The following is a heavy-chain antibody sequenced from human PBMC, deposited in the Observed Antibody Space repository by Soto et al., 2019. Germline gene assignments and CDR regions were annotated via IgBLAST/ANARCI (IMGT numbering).Heavy chain of an antibody. D-gene: IGHD1-26*01. CDR3: ARREIQGPIDY. V-gene: IGHV4-28*01. Sequence: QVQLQESGPGLVKPSDTLSLTCAVSGYSISSSNWWGWLRQPPGKGLEWIVYIYYSGTTCYNPSLKSRVTMSVDTSKNQFSLKLTSVTAVDTAVYYCARREIQGPIDYWGQGTLVTVSS. CDR1: GYSISSSNW. CDR2: IYYSGTT. J-gene: IGHJ4*02.